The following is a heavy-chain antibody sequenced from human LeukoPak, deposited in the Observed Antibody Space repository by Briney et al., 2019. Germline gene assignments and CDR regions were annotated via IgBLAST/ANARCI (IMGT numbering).Heavy chain of an antibody. J-gene: IGHJ3*02. CDR1: GFTFDDYG. D-gene: IGHD2-2*01. Sequence: GGSLRLSCAASGFTFDDYGMSWVRQAPGKGLEWVSGINWNGASTGYADSVKGRFTISRDNAKNSLYLQMNSLRAEDTALYYCARDPVWVYCSSTSCFKGGNAFDIWGQGTMVTVSS. CDR2: INWNGAST. V-gene: IGHV3-20*04. CDR3: ARDPVWVYCSSTSCFKGGNAFDI.